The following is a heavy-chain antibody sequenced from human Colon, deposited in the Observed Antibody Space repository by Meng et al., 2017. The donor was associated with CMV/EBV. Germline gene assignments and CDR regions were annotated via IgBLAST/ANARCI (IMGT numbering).Heavy chain of an antibody. Sequence: GQLVHSGADVKQPGPSVKVSCQTSGYTFSDYHIHWVRQAPGQGLEWMGWINSNSGATDYAQKFQGRFTMTRDTSITTVYMELSSLRSDDTAVYYCARDPSGSRVPFDYWGQGSLVTVSS. D-gene: IGHD1-26*01. CDR3: ARDPSGSRVPFDY. J-gene: IGHJ4*02. V-gene: IGHV1-2*02. CDR2: INSNSGAT. CDR1: GYTFSDYH.